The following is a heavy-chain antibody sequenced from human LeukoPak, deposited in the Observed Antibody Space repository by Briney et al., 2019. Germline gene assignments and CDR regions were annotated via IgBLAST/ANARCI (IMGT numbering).Heavy chain of an antibody. CDR1: GFTFANYW. V-gene: IGHV3-23*01. J-gene: IGHJ4*02. Sequence: PGGSLRLSCAASGFTFANYWMRGVRQAPGKGLEGVSSVSGSGSSTYYADSVRGRFTISRDNSKNTLYLQMNGLSAEATAVYYCAKDQRGYGRIIDYWGQGTLVTISS. CDR3: AKDQRGYGRIIDY. CDR2: VSGSGSST. D-gene: IGHD3-10*01.